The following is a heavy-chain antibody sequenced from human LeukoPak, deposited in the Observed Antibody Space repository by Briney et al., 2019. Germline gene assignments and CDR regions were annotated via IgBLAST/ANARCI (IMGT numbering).Heavy chain of an antibody. CDR3: ARGGVRLHSDY. CDR2: IYYSGST. J-gene: IGHJ4*02. CDR1: GGSISGYY. V-gene: IGHV4-59*12. Sequence: SETLSLTCTVSGGSISGYYWSWIRQPPGKGLEWIGYIYYSGSTNYNPSLKSRVTISVDTSKNQFSLKLSSVTAADTAVYYCARGGVRLHSDYWGQGTLVTVSS. D-gene: IGHD1-26*01.